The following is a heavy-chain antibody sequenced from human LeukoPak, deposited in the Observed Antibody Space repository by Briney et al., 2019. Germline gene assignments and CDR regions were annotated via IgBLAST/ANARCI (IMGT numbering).Heavy chain of an antibody. J-gene: IGHJ3*02. CDR1: GYTFTSYD. CDR2: MSPNSGNT. D-gene: IGHD3-10*01. Sequence: ASVKVSCKASGYTFTSYDINWVRQATGQGLEWVGWMSPNSGNTGSAQKFQGRVTMTRNTSISTAYMELSSLRSEDTAVYYCASIIASGSAFDIWGQGTMVTVSS. V-gene: IGHV1-8*01. CDR3: ASIIASGSAFDI.